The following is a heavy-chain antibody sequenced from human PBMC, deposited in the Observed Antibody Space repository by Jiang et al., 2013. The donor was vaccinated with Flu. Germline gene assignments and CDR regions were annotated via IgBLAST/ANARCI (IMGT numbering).Heavy chain of an antibody. Sequence: VSCKASGYTFSNYVIHWLRQAPGQRLECMGWINVGNGNTKYSQKFQDRVTINRDTSATTAYMELSSLRSQDTAVYYCARDRCSGVTCSNFDYWGQGTLVTVSS. J-gene: IGHJ4*02. CDR2: INVGNGNT. D-gene: IGHD2-15*01. V-gene: IGHV1-3*01. CDR1: GYTFSNYV. CDR3: ARDRCSGVTCSNFDY.